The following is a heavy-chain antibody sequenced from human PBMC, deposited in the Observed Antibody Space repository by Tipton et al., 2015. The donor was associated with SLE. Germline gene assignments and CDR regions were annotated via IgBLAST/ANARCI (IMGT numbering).Heavy chain of an antibody. CDR3: ATDQSGNDRRGY. CDR2: ISGSGDYT. V-gene: IGHV3-23*01. Sequence: SLRLSCAASGFTSSSYAMSWVRQAPGKGLEWVSGISGSGDYTYYADSVKGRFTISRDNFKNTLYLQMNSLTADDTAVYYCATDQSGNDRRGYWGQGTLVTVSS. CDR1: GFTSSSYA. J-gene: IGHJ4*02. D-gene: IGHD5-12*01.